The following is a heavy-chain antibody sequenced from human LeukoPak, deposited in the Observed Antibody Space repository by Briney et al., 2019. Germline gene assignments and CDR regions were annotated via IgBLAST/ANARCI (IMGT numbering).Heavy chain of an antibody. D-gene: IGHD3-3*01. Sequence: ASVKVFCKASGGTFSSYAISWVRQAPGQGLEWMGGIIPIFGTANYAQKFQGRVTITADESTSTAYMELSSLRSEDTAVYYCARGTTYYDFWSGYHNYYYYGMDVWGQGTTVTVSS. CDR3: ARGTTYYDFWSGYHNYYYYGMDV. CDR2: IIPIFGTA. CDR1: GGTFSSYA. J-gene: IGHJ6*02. V-gene: IGHV1-69*13.